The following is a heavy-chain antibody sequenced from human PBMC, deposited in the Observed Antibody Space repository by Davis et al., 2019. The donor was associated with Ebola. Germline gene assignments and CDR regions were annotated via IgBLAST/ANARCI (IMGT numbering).Heavy chain of an antibody. J-gene: IGHJ6*04. D-gene: IGHD1-26*01. CDR3: ARGVRVGGVEYYGMDV. CDR2: ISYDGSNK. V-gene: IGHV3-30-3*01. CDR1: GFTSSTYA. Sequence: GESLKISCAASGFTSSTYAMHWVRQAPGKGLEWVAVISYDGSNKYYVDSVKGRFTISRDNSKNTLYLQMNSLGAEDTAVYYCARGVRVGGVEYYGMDVWGKGTTGTVSS.